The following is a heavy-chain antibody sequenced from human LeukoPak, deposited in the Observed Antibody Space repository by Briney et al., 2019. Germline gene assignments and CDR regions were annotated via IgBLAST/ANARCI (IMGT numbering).Heavy chain of an antibody. Sequence: GGSLRLSCAASGFPFSSYTMNWVRQAPGKGLEWVSSISSSSSYIYYADSVKGRFTISRDNAKNSLYLQMNSLRAEDTAVYYCARDSNPPPAGYGLDAWGQGTTVTVSS. J-gene: IGHJ6*02. CDR1: GFPFSSYT. CDR3: ARDSNPPPAGYGLDA. CDR2: ISSSSSYI. V-gene: IGHV3-21*01. D-gene: IGHD1-1*01.